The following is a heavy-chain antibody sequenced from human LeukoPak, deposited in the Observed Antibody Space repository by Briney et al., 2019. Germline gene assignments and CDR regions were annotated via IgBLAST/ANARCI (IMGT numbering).Heavy chain of an antibody. CDR2: MNPNSGNT. CDR3: ARGHRPNIAAAGTHIFYYYYYMDV. J-gene: IGHJ6*03. CDR1: GYTFTSYD. D-gene: IGHD6-13*01. V-gene: IGHV1-8*01. Sequence: ASVKVSCTASGYTFTSYDINWVRQTTGQGLEWMGWMNPNSGNTGYAQKFQGRVTMTRNTSISTAYMELSSLRSEDTAVYYCARGHRPNIAAAGTHIFYYYYYMDVWGKGTTVTISS.